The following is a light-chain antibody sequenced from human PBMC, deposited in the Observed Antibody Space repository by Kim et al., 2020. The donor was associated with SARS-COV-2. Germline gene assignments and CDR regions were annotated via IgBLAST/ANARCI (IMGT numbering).Light chain of an antibody. CDR3: QQYNGYSVT. Sequence: ASVGDRVTITCRASQSISSWLAWYQQKAGKAPKLLIYDVSTLETGVLSRFSGSGSGTEFTLTIRSLQPDDFATYYCQQYNGYSVTFGQGTKVDIK. CDR1: QSISSW. CDR2: DVS. V-gene: IGKV1-5*01. J-gene: IGKJ1*01.